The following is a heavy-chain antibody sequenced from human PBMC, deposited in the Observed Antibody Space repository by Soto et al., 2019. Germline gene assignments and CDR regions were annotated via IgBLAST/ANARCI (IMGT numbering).Heavy chain of an antibody. D-gene: IGHD6-13*01. CDR1: GFTFSSYG. CDR3: AKDPRSSHDFDY. V-gene: IGHV3-30*18. Sequence: QVQLVESGGGVVQPGRSLRLSCAASGFTFSSYGMHWVRQAPGKGLEWVAVISYDGSNKYYADSVKGRFTISRDNSKNTLYVQRNSLRAEDTAVYYCAKDPRSSHDFDYWGQGTLVTVSS. J-gene: IGHJ4*02. CDR2: ISYDGSNK.